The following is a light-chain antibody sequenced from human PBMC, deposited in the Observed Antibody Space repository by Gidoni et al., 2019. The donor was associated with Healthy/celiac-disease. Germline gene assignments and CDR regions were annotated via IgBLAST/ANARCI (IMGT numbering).Light chain of an antibody. J-gene: IGKJ5*01. CDR2: DAS. CDR3: QQRSNWPPEIT. CDR1: QSVSSY. Sequence: EIVLTQSPATLSLSPGERATLSCRASQSVSSYLAWYQHKPGQAPRLLIYDASNRATGIPARVSGSGSGTDFTLTISSLEPEDFAVYYCQQRSNWPPEITFGQGTRLEIK. V-gene: IGKV3-11*01.